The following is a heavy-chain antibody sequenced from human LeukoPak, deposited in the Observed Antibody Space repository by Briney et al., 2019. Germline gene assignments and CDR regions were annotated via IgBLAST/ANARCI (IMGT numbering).Heavy chain of an antibody. D-gene: IGHD3-22*01. J-gene: IGHJ4*02. V-gene: IGHV4-38-2*02. CDR1: GYSISSGYY. CDR3: ARQRIGGYSYYFDY. CDR2: IYHSGST. Sequence: SETLSLTCTVSGYSISSGYYWGWIRQPPGKGLEWIGSIYHSGSTYYNPSLKSRVTISVDTSKNQFSLKLSSVTAADTAVYYCARQRIGGYSYYFDYWGQGTLVTVSS.